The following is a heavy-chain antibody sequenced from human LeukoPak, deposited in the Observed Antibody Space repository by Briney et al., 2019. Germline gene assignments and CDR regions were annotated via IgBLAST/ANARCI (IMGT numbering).Heavy chain of an antibody. CDR1: GGSISSSSYY. J-gene: IGHJ3*02. CDR3: ARPRLQLEDAFDI. CDR2: IYYSGST. Sequence: SETLSLTCTVSGGSISSSSYYWGWIRQPPGKGLEWIGSIYYSGSTYYNPSLKSRVTISVDTSKNQFSLKLSSVTAADTAVYYCARPRLQLEDAFDIWGQGKMVTVSS. V-gene: IGHV4-39*01. D-gene: IGHD1-1*01.